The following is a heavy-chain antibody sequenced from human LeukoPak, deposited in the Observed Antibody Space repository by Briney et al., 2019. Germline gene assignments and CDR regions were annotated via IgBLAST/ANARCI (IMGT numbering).Heavy chain of an antibody. CDR2: ISGSGGST. D-gene: IGHD5-24*01. CDR3: ARVPGDGYNFSFDY. V-gene: IGHV3-23*01. J-gene: IGHJ4*02. Sequence: PGGSLRLSCAASGFTFSSYAMSWVRQAPGKGLEWVSAISGSGGSTYYADSVKGRFTISRDNSKNTLYLQMNSLRSEDTAVYYCARVPGDGYNFSFDYWGQGTLVTVSS. CDR1: GFTFSSYA.